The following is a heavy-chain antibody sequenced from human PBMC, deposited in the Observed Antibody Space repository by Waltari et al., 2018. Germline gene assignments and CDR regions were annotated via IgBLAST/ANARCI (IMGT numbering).Heavy chain of an antibody. CDR1: GYTFSNYD. V-gene: IGHV1-8*03. Sequence: QVQLVQSGAEVKKPGASVKVSCKTSGYTFSNYDIAWVRQATGRGLEWMGWMNPNSGNTGFAQSFHGRVTCTTDTSITTAYMELTNLRSDDTAIYFCARAIRYQLLSEHWGRGTLVTVSS. CDR2: MNPNSGNT. J-gene: IGHJ2*01. D-gene: IGHD2-2*01. CDR3: ARAIRYQLLSEH.